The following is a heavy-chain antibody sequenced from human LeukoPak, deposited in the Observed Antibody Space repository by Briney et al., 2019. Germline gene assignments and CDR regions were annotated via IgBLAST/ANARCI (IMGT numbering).Heavy chain of an antibody. CDR3: ARRGYYGSGTYFYSWFDP. V-gene: IGHV4-59*08. J-gene: IGHJ5*02. CDR2: IYYSGTT. Sequence: SETLSLTCTVSGDSINNYYRSWIRQPPGKGLEWMWYIYYSGTTTYNPSLKSRGTISVDTSKTQFSLKLSSVTAADTAVYYCARRGYYGSGTYFYSWFDPWGQGTLVTVSS. CDR1: GDSINNYY. D-gene: IGHD3-10*01.